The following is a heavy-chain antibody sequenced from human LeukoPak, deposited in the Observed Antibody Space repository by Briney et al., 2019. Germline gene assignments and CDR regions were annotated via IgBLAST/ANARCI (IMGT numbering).Heavy chain of an antibody. CDR1: GFTFSSYS. CDR3: ARDLMAPSGYYYGMDV. D-gene: IGHD3-10*01. V-gene: IGHV3-21*01. CDR2: ISSSSSYI. Sequence: PGGSLRLSCAASGFTFSSYSMNWVRQAPGKGLEWVSSISSSSSYIYYADSVKGRFTISRDNAKNSLYLQMNSLRAEDTAVYYCARDLMAPSGYYYGMDVRGQGTTVTVSS. J-gene: IGHJ6*02.